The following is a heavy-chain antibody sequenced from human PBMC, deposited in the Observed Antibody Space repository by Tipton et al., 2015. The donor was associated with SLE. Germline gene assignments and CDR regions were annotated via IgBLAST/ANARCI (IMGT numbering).Heavy chain of an antibody. J-gene: IGHJ6*03. D-gene: IGHD3-10*01. V-gene: IGHV4-39*01. CDR2: IYYSGST. CDR1: GGFISSSSYY. CDR3: ATLNYYGSGGYYYYYMDV. Sequence: TLSLTCIVSGGFISSSSYYWGWIRQPPGKGLEWIGSIYYSGSTYDNPSLKSRVTMSVDTSKNQLSLNLTSVTAADTAVYYCATLNYYGSGGYYYYYMDVWGKGTTVTVSS.